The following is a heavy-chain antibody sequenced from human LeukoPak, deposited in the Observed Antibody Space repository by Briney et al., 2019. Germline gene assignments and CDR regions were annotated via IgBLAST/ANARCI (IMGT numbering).Heavy chain of an antibody. CDR3: ARGEIVGDDFDY. V-gene: IGHV1-2*02. CDR1: GYTFTGYY. Sequence: ASVKVSCKASGYTFTGYYMHWVRQAPGQGLEWMGWINPNSGGTNYAQKFQGRVTMITDTSISTAYLELSRLRSADTAVYYCARGEIVGDDFDYWGQGTLVTVSS. D-gene: IGHD1-26*01. J-gene: IGHJ4*02. CDR2: INPNSGGT.